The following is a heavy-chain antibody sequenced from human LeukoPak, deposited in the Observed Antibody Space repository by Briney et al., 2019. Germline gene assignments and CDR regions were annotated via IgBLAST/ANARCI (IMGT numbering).Heavy chain of an antibody. CDR3: AKALTRWAFDM. CDR2: MSLSTSGK. CDR1: GFSFSDYD. J-gene: IGHJ3*02. Sequence: GGSLRLSCAASGFSFSDYDMSWVRQAPGKGLEWVSSMSLSTSGKTYADSVKGRFTVSTDKAKNTLYLQMDSLRAEDTAMYYCAKALTRWAFDMWGQGTMVTVSS. V-gene: IGHV3-23*01. D-gene: IGHD3-16*01.